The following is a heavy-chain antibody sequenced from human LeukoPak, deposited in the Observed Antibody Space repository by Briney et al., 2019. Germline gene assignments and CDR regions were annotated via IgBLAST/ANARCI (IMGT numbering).Heavy chain of an antibody. Sequence: GGSLRLSWAASGFTFSTYEMNWVRQAPGRGLEWVSCITSGNTIYYADSVKGRFTISRDNAKNSLYLQMNSLRAEDTAVYFCARDHYTSSFFDYWGRGTLVTVSS. D-gene: IGHD6-6*01. J-gene: IGHJ4*02. V-gene: IGHV3-48*03. CDR2: ITSGNTI. CDR3: ARDHYTSSFFDY. CDR1: GFTFSTYE.